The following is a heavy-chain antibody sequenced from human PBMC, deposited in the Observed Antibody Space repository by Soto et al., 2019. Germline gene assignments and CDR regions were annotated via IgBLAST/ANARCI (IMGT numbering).Heavy chain of an antibody. CDR3: ACPNIAVAATGYFQH. V-gene: IGHV4-39*01. CDR1: GGSISSSSYY. J-gene: IGHJ1*01. Sequence: QLQLQESGPGLVKPSETLSLTCTVSGGSISSSSYYWGWIRQPPGKGLEWIGSIYYSGSTYYNPSLKSRVTISVDTSKNQFSLKLSSVTAADTAVYYCACPNIAVAATGYFQHWGQGTLVTVSS. CDR2: IYYSGST. D-gene: IGHD6-19*01.